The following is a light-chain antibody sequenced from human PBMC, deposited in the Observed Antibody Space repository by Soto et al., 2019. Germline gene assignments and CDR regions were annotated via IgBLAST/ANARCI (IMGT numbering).Light chain of an antibody. CDR3: SSYTRTMANA. V-gene: IGLV2-14*03. CDR1: SSDVGGFNS. Sequence: QSVLTQPASVSGSPGQSITISCTGTSSDVGGFNSVSWYQLRPGTAPKLILYDVVDRPSGVSYRFSGSKSGNTASLTISRLQAADEADYFCSSYTRTMANAFGSGTKVTVL. J-gene: IGLJ1*01. CDR2: DVV.